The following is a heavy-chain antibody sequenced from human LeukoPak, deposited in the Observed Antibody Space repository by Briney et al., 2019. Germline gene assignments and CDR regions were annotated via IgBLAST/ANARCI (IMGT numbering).Heavy chain of an antibody. CDR3: ARRRMGYCSGGSCYSSGNNWFDP. J-gene: IGHJ5*02. V-gene: IGHV4-30-2*01. Sequence: PSETLSLTCAVSGGSISSGGYSWSWIRQPPGKGLEWIGYIYHSGSTNYNPSLKSRVTISVDRSKNRFSLKLSSVTAADTAVYYCARRRMGYCSGGSCYSSGNNWFDPWGQGTLVTVSS. CDR1: GGSISSGGYS. D-gene: IGHD2-15*01. CDR2: IYHSGST.